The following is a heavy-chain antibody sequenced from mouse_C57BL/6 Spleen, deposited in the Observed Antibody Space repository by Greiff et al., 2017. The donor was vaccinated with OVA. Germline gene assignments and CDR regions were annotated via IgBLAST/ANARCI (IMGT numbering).Heavy chain of an antibody. CDR1: GFSLSTFGLG. CDR3: ARIENYYGRRDFAY. Sequence: QVTLKESGPGILQPSQTLSLTCSFSGFSLSTFGLGVGWIRPPSGKGLEWLAHLWWDDAKYYNPALKSRLTISKDTSQNQVFLKSANVDTAETATYDGARIENYYGRRDFAYWGQGTLVTVSA. D-gene: IGHD1-1*01. J-gene: IGHJ3*01. CDR2: LWWDDAK. V-gene: IGHV8-8*01.